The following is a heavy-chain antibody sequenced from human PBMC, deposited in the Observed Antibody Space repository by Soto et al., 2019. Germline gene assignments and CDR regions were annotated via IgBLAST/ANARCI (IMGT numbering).Heavy chain of an antibody. J-gene: IGHJ4*01. CDR1: GASISGYY. Sequence: SETLSLTCTVSGASISGYYWSWFRQPPGKGLEWIGYLSDVGRTNYNPSVRSRVTISGDTSKNQFSLNLSSVTAADTAIYYCARAYDILTGFDYWGHGTLVTVSS. V-gene: IGHV4-59*01. D-gene: IGHD3-9*01. CDR3: ARAYDILTGFDY. CDR2: LSDVGRT.